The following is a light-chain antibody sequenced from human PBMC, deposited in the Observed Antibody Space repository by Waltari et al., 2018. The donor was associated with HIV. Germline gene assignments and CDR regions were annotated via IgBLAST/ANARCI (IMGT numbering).Light chain of an antibody. Sequence: DIQMTQSPSSLSASVGDRVTITCRASQSISSYLNWYKQKPGKAPKLLIYAASSLQSGVPSRFSGSGSGTDFTLTISSLQPEDFATYYCQQSYSTPQLTFGGGTKVEIK. CDR2: AAS. CDR1: QSISSY. V-gene: IGKV1-39*01. J-gene: IGKJ4*01. CDR3: QQSYSTPQLT.